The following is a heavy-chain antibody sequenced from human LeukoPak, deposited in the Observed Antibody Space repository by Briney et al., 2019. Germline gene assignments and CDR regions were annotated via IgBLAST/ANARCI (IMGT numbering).Heavy chain of an antibody. CDR2: IYYSGNT. CDR1: GGSISGDH. CDR3: ALRNDFDI. J-gene: IGHJ3*02. D-gene: IGHD4-17*01. Sequence: SETLSLTCTVSGGSISGDHWNWIRQPPGKGLEWIGNIYYSGNTNYNPSLKSRVTISVDTSKNQFSLKLSSVTAADTAVYYCALRNDFDIWGQGTMVTVSS. V-gene: IGHV4-59*08.